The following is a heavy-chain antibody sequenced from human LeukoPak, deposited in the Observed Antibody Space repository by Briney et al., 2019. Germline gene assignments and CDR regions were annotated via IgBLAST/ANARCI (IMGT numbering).Heavy chain of an antibody. CDR1: VGSISSYY. J-gene: IGHJ5*02. Sequence: SGTLSLTCTVPVGSISSYYWSWIRQPPGKGLGWIGFSYFSGNANYNPTLKGRVTMSVDSSKNQFSLKRTSVTAADTAVYYCARQGSGYYLGWFDPWGQGTLVTVSS. D-gene: IGHD3-22*01. CDR3: ARQGSGYYLGWFDP. CDR2: SYFSGNA. V-gene: IGHV4-59*08.